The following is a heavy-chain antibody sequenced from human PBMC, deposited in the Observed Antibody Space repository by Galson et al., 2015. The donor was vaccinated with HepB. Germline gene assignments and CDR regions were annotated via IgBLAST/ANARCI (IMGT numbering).Heavy chain of an antibody. CDR2: LKQDGSEI. CDR1: GFTFSNFW. D-gene: IGHD1-1*01. V-gene: IGHV3-7*01. Sequence: SLRLSCAASGFTFSNFWMSWVRQAPGKGLEGVANLKQDGSEIYYVDSVKGRFTISRDNTKNSLYLQMNSLRVEDTAVYYCARRNAVSFDSWGQGTMVTVSS. CDR3: ARRNAVSFDS. J-gene: IGHJ3*02.